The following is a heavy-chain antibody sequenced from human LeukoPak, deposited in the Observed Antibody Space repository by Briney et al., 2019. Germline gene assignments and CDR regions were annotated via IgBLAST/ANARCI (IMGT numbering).Heavy chain of an antibody. Sequence: EASVKVSCKASGYTFTSYDINWVRQATGQGLEWMGWMNPNSGNTGYAQKFQGRVTMTEDTSTDTAYMELSSLRSEDTAVYYCATGARWYFDLWGRGTLVTVSS. CDR2: MNPNSGNT. D-gene: IGHD3-10*01. J-gene: IGHJ2*01. CDR3: ATGARWYFDL. V-gene: IGHV1-8*02. CDR1: GYTFTSYD.